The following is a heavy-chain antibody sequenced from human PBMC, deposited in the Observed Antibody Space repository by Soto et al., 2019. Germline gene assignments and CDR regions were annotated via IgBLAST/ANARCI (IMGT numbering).Heavy chain of an antibody. CDR1: GGSISSGGYS. CDR2: IYHSGST. CDR3: ARDARMGGYYYVAY. Sequence: QLQLQESGSGLVKPSQTLSLTCAVSGGSISSGGYSWSWIRQPPGKGLEWIGYIYHSGSTYYNPSLKSRVTISVDRSKNQFSLKLSSVTAADTAVYYCARDARMGGYYYVAYWGQGTLVTVSS. V-gene: IGHV4-30-2*01. J-gene: IGHJ4*02. D-gene: IGHD3-22*01.